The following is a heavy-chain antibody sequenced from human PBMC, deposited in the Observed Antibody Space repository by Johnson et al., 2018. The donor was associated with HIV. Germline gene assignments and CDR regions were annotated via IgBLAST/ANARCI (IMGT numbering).Heavy chain of an antibody. CDR2: ISYDGSNK. CDR1: GFTFDDYG. CDR3: ARDLDWGRQSGAFDI. D-gene: IGHD7-27*01. V-gene: IGHV3-30*03. J-gene: IGHJ3*02. Sequence: VQLVESGGGVVRPGGSLRLSCAASGFTFDDYGMSWVRQAPGKGLEWVAVISYDGSNKYYADSVKGRFTISRDNSKNTLFLQMNSLRAEDTALYYCARDLDWGRQSGAFDIWGQGTMVTVSS.